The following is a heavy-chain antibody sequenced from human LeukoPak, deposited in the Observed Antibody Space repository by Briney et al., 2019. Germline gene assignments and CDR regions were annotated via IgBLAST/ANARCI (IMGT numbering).Heavy chain of an antibody. J-gene: IGHJ6*02. CDR3: ARDQSTMVRGVANYYGMDV. CDR2: IYSGGST. V-gene: IGHV3-66*01. Sequence: GGSLRLSCAASGFTVSSNYMSWVRQAPGKGLEWVSAIYSGGSTYYADSAKGRFTISRDNSKSTMYIQMMSLRADDTAVYYCARDQSTMVRGVANYYGMDVWGQGTTVTVSS. CDR1: GFTVSSNY. D-gene: IGHD3-10*01.